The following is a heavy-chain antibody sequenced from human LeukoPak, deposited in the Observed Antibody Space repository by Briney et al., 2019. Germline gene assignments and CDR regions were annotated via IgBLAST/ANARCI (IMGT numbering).Heavy chain of an antibody. CDR1: GGTFSSYT. J-gene: IGHJ4*02. Sequence: SVKVSCKASGGTFSSYTIGWVRQAPGQGLEWMGRIIPILGIANYAQKFQGRVTITADKSTSTAYMELSSLRSEDTAVYYCARDLGYDSSGYYYKSFDYWGQGTLVTVSS. V-gene: IGHV1-69*04. D-gene: IGHD3-22*01. CDR3: ARDLGYDSSGYYYKSFDY. CDR2: IIPILGIA.